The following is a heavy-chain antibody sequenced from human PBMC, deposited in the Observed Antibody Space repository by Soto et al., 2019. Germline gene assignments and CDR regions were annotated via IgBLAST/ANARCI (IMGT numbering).Heavy chain of an antibody. Sequence: ASVKVSCKASGYTLTELSMHWVRQAPGKGLEWMGGFDPEDGETIYAQKFQGRVTMTEDTSTDTAYMELSSLRSEDTAVYYCATVPSQQSYFDYWGQGTLVTVSS. CDR3: ATVPSQQSYFDY. D-gene: IGHD6-13*01. J-gene: IGHJ4*02. CDR2: FDPEDGET. CDR1: GYTLTELS. V-gene: IGHV1-24*01.